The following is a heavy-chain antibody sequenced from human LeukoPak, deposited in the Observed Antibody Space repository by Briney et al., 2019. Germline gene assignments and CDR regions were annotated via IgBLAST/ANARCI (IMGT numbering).Heavy chain of an antibody. CDR2: IYSGGTT. J-gene: IGHJ3*01. CDR3: ARDGSGGSRNRGAFEL. D-gene: IGHD5-12*01. V-gene: IGHV3-53*01. CDR1: GLPVSTNY. Sequence: PGGSVTLSCGPCGLPVSTNYMICPRDARGEAVEWLSYIYSGGTTYYANSVKCRFAISRDNSKTTLYLQINSLRAEDTAVYYCARDGSGGSRNRGAFELWGQGTMVTVSS.